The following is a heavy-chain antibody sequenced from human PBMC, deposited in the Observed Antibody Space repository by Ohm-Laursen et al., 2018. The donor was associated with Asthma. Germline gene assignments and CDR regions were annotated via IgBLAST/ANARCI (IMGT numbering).Heavy chain of an antibody. CDR3: ARHRDFEYIGGSYRYGAFDI. V-gene: IGHV4-39*01. Sequence: TLSLTCTVYGGSFSGYYWGWIRQPPGKGLDWIGTIYYSGSTYYNPSPKSRVTISVDTSKNQLFLRLSSVTAADTAVYYCARHRDFEYIGGSYRYGAFDIWGHGTMVTVSS. CDR1: GGSFSGYY. D-gene: IGHD3-16*02. CDR2: IYYSGST. J-gene: IGHJ3*02.